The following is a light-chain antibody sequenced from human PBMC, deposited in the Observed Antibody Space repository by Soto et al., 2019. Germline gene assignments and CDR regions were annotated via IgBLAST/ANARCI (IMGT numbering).Light chain of an antibody. Sequence: ETVMTQSPASLSMSPGEGVTLSCRASQSVRSNLAWYQQRPGQAPRLLIYGAPTRAADIPARFSGSGSGADFTFTISSLQSEDFAFYYCQQYNNWPLTFGGGT. J-gene: IGKJ4*01. CDR1: QSVRSN. CDR2: GAP. CDR3: QQYNNWPLT. V-gene: IGKV3-15*01.